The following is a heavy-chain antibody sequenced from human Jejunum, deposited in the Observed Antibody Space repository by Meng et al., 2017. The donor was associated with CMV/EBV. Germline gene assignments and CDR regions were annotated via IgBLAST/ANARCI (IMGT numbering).Heavy chain of an antibody. J-gene: IGHJ4*02. CDR2: IIAIFKTP. D-gene: IGHD5-24*01. V-gene: IGHV1-69*12. CDR1: GGSVNNYA. Sequence: QVQLRQSGAEVKGPGSSMKVSCKSSGGSVNNYAFNWVRQAPGQGLEWMGGIIAIFKTPNYAQKFQGRLTITADESTGTSYMELTSLTSEDTAVYYCARGFLNGYQPFDYWGQGTLVTVSS. CDR3: ARGFLNGYQPFDY.